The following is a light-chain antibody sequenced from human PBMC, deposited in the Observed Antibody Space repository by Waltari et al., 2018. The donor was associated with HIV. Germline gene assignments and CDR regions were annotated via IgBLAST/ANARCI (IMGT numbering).Light chain of an antibody. V-gene: IGKV3-15*01. CDR2: GAS. CDR1: QSVSSN. CDR3: QQYDVWPPLT. Sequence: EIVMTQSPATLSVSPGERATLSCRASQSVSSNLAWYQHKPGQAPRLLIYGASTRATGIPARVSGSGSGTDFTLTISSLQSEDFAVYYCQQYDVWPPLTFGQGTRLEIK. J-gene: IGKJ5*01.